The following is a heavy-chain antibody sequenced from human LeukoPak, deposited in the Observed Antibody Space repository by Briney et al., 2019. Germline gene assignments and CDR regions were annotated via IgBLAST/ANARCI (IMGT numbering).Heavy chain of an antibody. Sequence: GGSLRLSCSASGFTFTTYDMTWVRQAPGEGLEWVSTISRSSNYIYYADSVKGRFTISRDNAKNSLYLQMNSLRAEDTAVYYCARATNYWHTLIEFWGQGTLVTVSS. J-gene: IGHJ4*02. CDR2: ISRSSNYI. D-gene: IGHD5-24*01. CDR1: GFTFTTYD. V-gene: IGHV3-21*01. CDR3: ARATNYWHTLIEF.